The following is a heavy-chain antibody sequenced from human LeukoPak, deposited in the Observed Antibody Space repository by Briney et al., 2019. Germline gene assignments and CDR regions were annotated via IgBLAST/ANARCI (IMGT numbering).Heavy chain of an antibody. Sequence: SETLSLTCTASGGSISSSSYYWGWIRQPPGKGLEWIGSIYYSGSTYYNPSLKSRVTISVDTSKNQFSLKLSSVTAADTAVYYCAREMYSSSSSDYWGQGTLVTVSS. CDR1: GGSISSSSYY. D-gene: IGHD6-6*01. CDR2: IYYSGST. V-gene: IGHV4-39*07. J-gene: IGHJ4*02. CDR3: AREMYSSSSSDY.